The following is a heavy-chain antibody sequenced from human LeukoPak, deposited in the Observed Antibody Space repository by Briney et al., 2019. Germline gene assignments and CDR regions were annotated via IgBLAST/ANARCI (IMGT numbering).Heavy chain of an antibody. CDR1: GGSFSGYY. V-gene: IGHV4-34*01. Sequence: SETLSLTCAVYGGSFSGYYWSWFRHPPGKGLEWIGEINHSGSTNYNPSLKSRVTISVDTSKNQFSLKLSSVTAADTAVYYCARGRQTKRFLEWLLYSPPDYWGQGTLVTVSS. CDR3: ARGRQTKRFLEWLLYSPPDY. CDR2: INHSGST. J-gene: IGHJ4*02. D-gene: IGHD3-3*01.